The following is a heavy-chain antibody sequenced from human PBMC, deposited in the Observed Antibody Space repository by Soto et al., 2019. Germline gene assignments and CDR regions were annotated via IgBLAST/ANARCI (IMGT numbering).Heavy chain of an antibody. Sequence: GASVKVSCKASGYTFTSYYMHWVRQAPGQGLEWMGIINPSGGSTSYAQKFQGRVTMTRDTSTSTVYMELSSLRSEDTAVYYCARPAHYIWGSYPGAFDIWGQGTMVTVSS. CDR3: ARPAHYIWGSYPGAFDI. CDR2: INPSGGST. CDR1: GYTFTSYY. D-gene: IGHD3-16*02. J-gene: IGHJ3*02. V-gene: IGHV1-46*03.